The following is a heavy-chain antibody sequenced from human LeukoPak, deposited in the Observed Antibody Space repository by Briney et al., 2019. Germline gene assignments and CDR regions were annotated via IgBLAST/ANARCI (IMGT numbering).Heavy chain of an antibody. CDR2: INSDGTST. CDR3: ARPVVAATTPDTFDI. CDR1: RFTFSTYW. J-gene: IGHJ3*02. Sequence: GGSLRLSCAASRFTFSTYWMHWVRQAPGKGLVWVSRINSDGTSTAYADSVKGRFTISRDNAKNTLYLQMNSLRAEDTAVYYCARPVVAATTPDTFDIWGQGTMVTVSS. D-gene: IGHD2-15*01. V-gene: IGHV3-74*01.